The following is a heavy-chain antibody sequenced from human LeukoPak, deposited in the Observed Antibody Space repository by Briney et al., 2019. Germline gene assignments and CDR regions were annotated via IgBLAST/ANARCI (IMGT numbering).Heavy chain of an antibody. D-gene: IGHD3-22*01. CDR2: IYYSGST. CDR1: GGSISSYY. V-gene: IGHV4-59*01. Sequence: SETLSLTCTVSGGSISSYYWSWIRQPPGKGLEWIGYIYYSGSTNYNPSLKSRVTISVDTSKNQFSLKLSSVTAADTAVYYCARLKYYYDSSGYRAEYFQHWGQGTLVTVSS. J-gene: IGHJ1*01. CDR3: ARLKYYYDSSGYRAEYFQH.